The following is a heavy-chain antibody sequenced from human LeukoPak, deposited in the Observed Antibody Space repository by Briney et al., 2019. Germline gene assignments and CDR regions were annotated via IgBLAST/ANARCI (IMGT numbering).Heavy chain of an antibody. CDR3: ARAATYHYDSSGYSHFDY. CDR2: IYPGDSDT. V-gene: IGHV5-51*03. CDR1: GYSFTSYW. D-gene: IGHD3-22*01. J-gene: IGHJ4*02. Sequence: GESLKISCKGSGYSFTSYWIGWVRQMPGKGLEWMGIIYPGDSDTRYSPSFQGQVTISADKSISTAYLQWSSLKASDTAMYYCARAATYHYDSSGYSHFDYWGQGTLVTVSS.